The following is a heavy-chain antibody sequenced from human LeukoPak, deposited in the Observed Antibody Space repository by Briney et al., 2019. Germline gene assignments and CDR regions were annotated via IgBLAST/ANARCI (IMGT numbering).Heavy chain of an antibody. CDR3: ARGELLRLFPDAFDI. CDR1: GYTFTGYY. J-gene: IGHJ3*02. Sequence: ASVKVSCKASGYTFTGYYMHWVRQAPGQGLEWMGWINPNSGGTNYAPKFQGRVTMTRDTSISTAYMELSRLRSDDTAVYYCARGELLRLFPDAFDIGGQGTMVTVSS. CDR2: INPNSGGT. D-gene: IGHD5-12*01. V-gene: IGHV1-2*02.